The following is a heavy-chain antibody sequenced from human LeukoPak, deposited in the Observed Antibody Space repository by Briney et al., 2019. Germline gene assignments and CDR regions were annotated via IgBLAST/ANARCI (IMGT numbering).Heavy chain of an antibody. CDR1: GGSISSYY. CDR3: ARGGSSLVIDY. D-gene: IGHD6-6*01. J-gene: IGHJ4*02. Sequence: SETLSLTCTVSGGSISSYYWSWIRQPAGKGLEWIGRIYTSGSTNYNPSLKSRVTMSVDTSKNQFSLQLNSVTPEDTAVYYCARGGSSLVIDYWGQGTLVTVSS. CDR2: IYTSGST. V-gene: IGHV4-4*07.